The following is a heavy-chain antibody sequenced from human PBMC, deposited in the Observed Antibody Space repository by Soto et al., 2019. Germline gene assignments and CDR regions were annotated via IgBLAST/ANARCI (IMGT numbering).Heavy chain of an antibody. D-gene: IGHD2-15*01. CDR2: SFSGGVTT. J-gene: IGHJ4*02. CDR3: ARDRQPDGIWTFDS. CDR1: GFTVSTYT. V-gene: IGHV3-23*01. Sequence: GSLRLSCSASGFTVSTYTMGWVRLAPGKGLEWVSTSFSGGVTTKYADSVTGRFSISRDNSKNILYLQMNSLGVDDTAVYYCARDRQPDGIWTFDSWGRGILVTVSA.